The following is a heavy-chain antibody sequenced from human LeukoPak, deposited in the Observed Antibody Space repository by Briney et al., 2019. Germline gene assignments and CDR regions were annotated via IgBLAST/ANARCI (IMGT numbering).Heavy chain of an antibody. D-gene: IGHD4-17*01. Sequence: GGSLRLSCPASGFTSSSYAMSWVRQAPGKGLEWVSAISGSGGSTYYADSVKGRFTVSRDNSKNTLYLQMNSLRAEDTAVYYCAKEIWPTVTSPGHTHFDYWGQGTLVTVSS. CDR3: AKEIWPTVTSPGHTHFDY. V-gene: IGHV3-23*01. CDR2: ISGSGGST. J-gene: IGHJ4*02. CDR1: GFTSSSYA.